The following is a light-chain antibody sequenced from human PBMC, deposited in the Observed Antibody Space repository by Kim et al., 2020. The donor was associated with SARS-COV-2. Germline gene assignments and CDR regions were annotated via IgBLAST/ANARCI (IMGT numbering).Light chain of an antibody. CDR3: QQDGSSPHT. CDR2: GAS. Sequence: LSTGERATLPCRDGQSVSSSYLAWYQQKPGQAPRLLIYGASSRATGIPDRFSGSGSGTDFTLTISRLEPEDFAVYYCQQDGSSPHTFGKGTKLEI. J-gene: IGKJ2*01. CDR1: QSVSSSY. V-gene: IGKV3-20*01.